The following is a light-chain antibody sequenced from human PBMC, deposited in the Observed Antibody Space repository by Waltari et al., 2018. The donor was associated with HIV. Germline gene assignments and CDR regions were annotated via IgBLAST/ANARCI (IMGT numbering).Light chain of an antibody. CDR3: CSYAGNYTLI. V-gene: IGLV2-11*01. Sequence: QSALTQPRSVSGSPGKSVTIPCTGTSSDVGGFNSVSWYKQHPGTAPKLMIYDVTKRPSGVPDRFSGSKSGNTASLTISGLQADDEADYYCCSYAGNYTLIFGGGTKLTVL. J-gene: IGLJ2*01. CDR2: DVT. CDR1: SSDVGGFNS.